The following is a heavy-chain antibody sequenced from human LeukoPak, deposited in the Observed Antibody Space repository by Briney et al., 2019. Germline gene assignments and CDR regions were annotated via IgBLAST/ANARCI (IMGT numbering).Heavy chain of an antibody. V-gene: IGHV3-7*01. CDR1: GFTFSSYW. J-gene: IGHJ6*02. D-gene: IGHD4-17*01. CDR3: ARVRHYGDQFMDV. Sequence: GSLRLSCAASGFTFSSYWMSWVRQAPGKGLEWVANIKQDGSEKCYVDSVKGRFTISRDNAKNSLYLQMNSLRAEDTAVYYCARVRHYGDQFMDVWGQGTTVTVSS. CDR2: IKQDGSEK.